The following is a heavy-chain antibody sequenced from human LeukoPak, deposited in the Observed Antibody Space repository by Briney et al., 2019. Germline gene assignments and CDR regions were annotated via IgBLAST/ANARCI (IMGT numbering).Heavy chain of an antibody. D-gene: IGHD3-22*01. V-gene: IGHV3-9*01. CDR3: AKSPYYYDSRVGAFGI. Sequence: GGSLRLSCAASGFTFDDYAMHWVRQAPGKGLEWVSGISWNSGSIGYADSVKGRFTISRDNAKNSLYLQMNSLRAEDTALYYCAKSPYYYDSRVGAFGIWGQGTMVTVSS. CDR2: ISWNSGSI. CDR1: GFTFDDYA. J-gene: IGHJ3*02.